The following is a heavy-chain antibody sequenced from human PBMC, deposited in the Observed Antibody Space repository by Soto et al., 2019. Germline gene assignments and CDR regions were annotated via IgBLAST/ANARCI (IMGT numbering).Heavy chain of an antibody. CDR3: ARGTGPPDIAAAGDFDY. J-gene: IGHJ4*02. Sequence: ASVKVSCKASGYTFTSYAMHWVRQAPGQRLEWMGWINAGNGNTKYSQKFQGRVTITRDTSASTAYMELSSLRSEDTAVYYCARGTGPPDIAAAGDFDYWGQGTLVTVSS. D-gene: IGHD6-13*01. CDR1: GYTFTSYA. CDR2: INAGNGNT. V-gene: IGHV1-3*01.